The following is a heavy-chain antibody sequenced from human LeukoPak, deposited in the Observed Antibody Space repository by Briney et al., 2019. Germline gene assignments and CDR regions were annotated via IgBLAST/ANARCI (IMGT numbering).Heavy chain of an antibody. V-gene: IGHV3-7*01. CDR3: ARVRTFWSGYYPYFDY. D-gene: IGHD3-3*01. CDR1: GFTFSDYW. Sequence: GGSLRLSCAASGFTFSDYWMTWVRQAPGKGLEWVAHIKQDGSEKYYVDSIKGRFTISRDNAKNLVYLQMNSLRAEDTAVYYCARVRTFWSGYYPYFDYWGQGTLVTVSS. J-gene: IGHJ4*02. CDR2: IKQDGSEK.